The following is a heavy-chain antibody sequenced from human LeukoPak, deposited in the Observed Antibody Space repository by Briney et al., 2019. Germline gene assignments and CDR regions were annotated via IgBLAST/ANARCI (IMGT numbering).Heavy chain of an antibody. CDR2: IIPILGTS. CDR1: GGTFSSYA. J-gene: IGHJ4*02. V-gene: IGHV1-69*11. Sequence: ASVKVSCKASGGTFSSYAISWVRQAPGQGLEWMARIIPILGTSDYAQKFQGRVTITTDESTSTAFMELSGLRSEDTAVYYCTKDHEGYFDCWGQGSLVTVSS. CDR3: TKDHEGYFDC.